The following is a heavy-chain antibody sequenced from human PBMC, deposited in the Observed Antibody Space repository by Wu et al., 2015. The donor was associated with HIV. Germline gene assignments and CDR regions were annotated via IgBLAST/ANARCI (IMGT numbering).Heavy chain of an antibody. CDR2: FDPEDEKI. D-gene: IGHD6-13*01. CDR1: GLDLKKLS. V-gene: IGHV1-24*01. CDR3: ASSPRDVWSAGLMH. J-gene: IGHJ1*01. Sequence: QVQLVQSGTEVTKYGASVKVSCKVSGLDLKKLSIHWVRQTQTKRLEWMGGFDPEDEKIIYAEGFQGRVTMTEDSLTDTAYLEISSLTSADKAIYFCASSPRDVWSAGLMHWGPRAPVSASTQ.